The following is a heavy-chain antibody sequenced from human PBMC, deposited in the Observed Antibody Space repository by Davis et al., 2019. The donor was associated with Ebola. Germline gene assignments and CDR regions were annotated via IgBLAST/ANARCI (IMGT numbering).Heavy chain of an antibody. CDR2: IYTGDFDT. J-gene: IGHJ4*02. V-gene: IGHV5-51*01. CDR1: GYGFARYW. D-gene: IGHD6-13*01. CDR3: AKQIGYSSAWYPDY. Sequence: KVSCKASGYGFARYWIGWGRQTPGKGLEWMGIIYTGDFDTRYSPSFQGQVTFSVDKSISTAYLQWSSLKASDTAIYYCAKQIGYSSAWYPDYWGRGTLVTVSS.